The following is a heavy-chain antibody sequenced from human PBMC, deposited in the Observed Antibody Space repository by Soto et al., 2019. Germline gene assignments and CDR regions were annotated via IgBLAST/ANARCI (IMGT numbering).Heavy chain of an antibody. CDR3: ARGGLWFGEPNWFDP. J-gene: IGHJ5*02. V-gene: IGHV1-69*01. CDR1: GYTFTSYY. Sequence: QVQLVQSGAEVKKPGASVKVSCKASGYTFTSYYMHWVRQAPGQGLEWMGGIIPIFGTANYAQKFQGRVTITADESTSTAYMELSSLRSEDTAVYYCARGGLWFGEPNWFDPWGQGTLVTVSS. D-gene: IGHD3-10*01. CDR2: IIPIFGTA.